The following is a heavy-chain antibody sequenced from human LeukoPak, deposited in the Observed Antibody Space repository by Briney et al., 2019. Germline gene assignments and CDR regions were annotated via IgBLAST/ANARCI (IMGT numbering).Heavy chain of an antibody. CDR1: GFTFSSYA. CDR3: ARAPRRWLDY. V-gene: IGHV3-30*04. CDR2: ISYDGSNK. J-gene: IGHJ4*02. Sequence: GRSLRLSCAASGFTFSSYAMHWVRQAPGKGLEWVAVISYDGSNKYYADSVKGRFTISRDSSKNTLYLQMNSLRAEDTAVYYCARAPRRWLDYWGQGTLVTVFS. D-gene: IGHD4-23*01.